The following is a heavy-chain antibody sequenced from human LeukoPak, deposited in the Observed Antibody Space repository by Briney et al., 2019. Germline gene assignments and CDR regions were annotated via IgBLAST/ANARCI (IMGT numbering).Heavy chain of an antibody. CDR3: ARHQRGNSDAFDI. CDR2: IYYTGST. V-gene: IGHV4-59*01. J-gene: IGHJ3*02. D-gene: IGHD4-23*01. Sequence: SETLSLTCTVSGGSISSYYWSWIRQPPGKGLEWLGYIYYTGSTNYNPSLKSRVTISVDTSKNQFSLKLSSVTAADTAVYYCARHQRGNSDAFDIWGQGTMVTVSS. CDR1: GGSISSYY.